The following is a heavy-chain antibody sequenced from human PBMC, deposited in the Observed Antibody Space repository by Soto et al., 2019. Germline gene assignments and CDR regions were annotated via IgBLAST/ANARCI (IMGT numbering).Heavy chain of an antibody. J-gene: IGHJ6*02. CDR2: IKPKFDDT. CDR3: ARNMDYYYGPGSGNGHGV. V-gene: IGHV1-2*02. Sequence: QVQLVQSGAEVKEPGDSVRVSCEASGYTFTAYYIHWVRQAPGQGLEWMGWIKPKFDDTTYAQDFQGTVTLTRDMSIITVYMDLSRLTSYDTAIYYCARNMDYYYGPGSGNGHGVWGQGTTVNVFS. D-gene: IGHD3-10*01. CDR1: GYTFTAYY.